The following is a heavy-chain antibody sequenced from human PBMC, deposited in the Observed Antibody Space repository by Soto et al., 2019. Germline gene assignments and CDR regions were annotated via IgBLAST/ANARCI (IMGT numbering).Heavy chain of an antibody. CDR3: AKDLPNTVVTGWFDP. CDR1: GFTFSSYG. D-gene: IGHD2-15*01. CDR2: ISYDGSNK. V-gene: IGHV3-30*18. Sequence: QVQLVESGGGVVQPGRSLRLSCAASGFTFSSYGMHWVRQAPGKGLEWVAVISYDGSNKYYADSVKGRFTISRDNSKNTLVLQMDSLRAEETAVYYCAKDLPNTVVTGWFDPWGQGTLVTVSS. J-gene: IGHJ5*02.